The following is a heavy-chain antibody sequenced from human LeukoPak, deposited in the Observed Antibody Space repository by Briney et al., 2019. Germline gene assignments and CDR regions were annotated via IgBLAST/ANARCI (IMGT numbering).Heavy chain of an antibody. Sequence: PGGSLRLSCAASGFTFSSHWMHWVRQAPGKGLVGVSRINSDGSTTTYADSVKGRFTISRDNAKNTLYLQMNSLRAEDTAVYYCVRDSSGSYWGQGTLVTVSS. J-gene: IGHJ4*02. CDR1: GFTFSSHW. CDR2: INSDGSTT. V-gene: IGHV3-74*03. D-gene: IGHD6-19*01. CDR3: VRDSSGSY.